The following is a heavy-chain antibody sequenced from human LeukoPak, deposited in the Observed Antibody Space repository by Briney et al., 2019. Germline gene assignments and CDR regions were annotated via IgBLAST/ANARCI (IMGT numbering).Heavy chain of an antibody. V-gene: IGHV3-21*01. CDR3: ARSSMVRGVNYPAGH. CDR1: GFTFSSYS. J-gene: IGHJ4*02. Sequence: GGSLRLSCAASGFTFSSYSMNWVRQAPGKGLEWVSSISSSSSYIYYADSVKGRFTISRDNAKNSLYLQMNSLRAEDTAVYYCARSSMVRGVNYPAGHWGQGTLVTVSS. D-gene: IGHD3-10*01. CDR2: ISSSSSYI.